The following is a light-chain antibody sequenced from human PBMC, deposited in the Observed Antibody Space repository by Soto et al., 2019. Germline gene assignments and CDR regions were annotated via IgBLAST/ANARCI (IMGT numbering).Light chain of an antibody. CDR1: SSDIGAYKY. Sequence: QSALTQPASVSGSPGQSITISCTGTSSDIGAYKYVSWYQQYPGKAPKLIIYEVRNRPSGVSYRFSGSKSGNTASLTISGLQPEDEADYYCLLSYSGARLVVFGGGTKLTVL. J-gene: IGLJ2*01. CDR2: EVR. CDR3: LLSYSGARLVV. V-gene: IGLV2-14*01.